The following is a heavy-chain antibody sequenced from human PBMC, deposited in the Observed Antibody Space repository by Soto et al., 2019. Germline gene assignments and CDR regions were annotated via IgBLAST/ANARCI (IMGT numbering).Heavy chain of an antibody. J-gene: IGHJ4*02. V-gene: IGHV4-59*08. Sequence: SETLSLTCTVSGGSISSYYWSWVLQPPGKGLEWIGYIYHSGSSNYNPSLKSRVTILLDTSKNQLSLKLSSVTAADTAVYYCVRRYYYDKSGYYGFDFWGQGTLVTVSS. D-gene: IGHD3-22*01. CDR3: VRRYYYDKSGYYGFDF. CDR2: IYHSGSS. CDR1: GGSISSYY.